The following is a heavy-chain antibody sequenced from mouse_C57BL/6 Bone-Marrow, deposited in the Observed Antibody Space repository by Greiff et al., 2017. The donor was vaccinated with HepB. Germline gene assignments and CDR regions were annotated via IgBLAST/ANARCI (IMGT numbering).Heavy chain of an antibody. CDR2: LSNGGGST. Sequence: EVQLVESGGGLVQPGGSLKLSCAASGFTFSDYYMYWVRQTPEKRLEWVAYLSNGGGSTYYPDTVKGRFTISRDNAKNTLYLEMSRLKSEDTAMYYWARHVATVVATDAMDYWGQGTSVTVSS. CDR1: GFTFSDYY. D-gene: IGHD1-1*01. J-gene: IGHJ4*01. CDR3: ARHVATVVATDAMDY. V-gene: IGHV5-12*01.